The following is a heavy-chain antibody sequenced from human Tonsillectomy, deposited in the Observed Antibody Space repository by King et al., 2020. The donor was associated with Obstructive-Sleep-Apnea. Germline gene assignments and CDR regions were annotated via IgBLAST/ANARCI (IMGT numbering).Heavy chain of an antibody. J-gene: IGHJ6*02. V-gene: IGHV4-59*01. CDR2: IYYSGST. CDR1: GGSISSYY. CDR3: ARDGPVSRSYFSDYYYGMDV. D-gene: IGHD1-26*01. Sequence: VQLQESGPGLVKPSETLSLTCTVSGGSISSYYWSWIRQPPGKGLEWIGYIYYSGSTNYNPSLKSRVTISVDTSKNQFSLKLSSVTAADTAVYYCARDGPVSRSYFSDYYYGMDVWGQGTTVTVSS.